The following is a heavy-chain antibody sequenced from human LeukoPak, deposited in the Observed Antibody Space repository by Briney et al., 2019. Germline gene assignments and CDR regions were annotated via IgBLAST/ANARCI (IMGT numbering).Heavy chain of an antibody. CDR2: ISSSSSYI. V-gene: IGHV3-21*04. CDR3: ARIPSYYYGSGMPYYFDY. Sequence: PGGSLRLSCAASGFTFSSYSMNWVRQAPGKGLEWVSSISSSSSYIYYADSVKGRFTTSRDNAKNSLYLQMNSLRAEDTAVYYCARIPSYYYGSGMPYYFDYWGQGTLVTVSS. CDR1: GFTFSSYS. D-gene: IGHD3-10*01. J-gene: IGHJ4*02.